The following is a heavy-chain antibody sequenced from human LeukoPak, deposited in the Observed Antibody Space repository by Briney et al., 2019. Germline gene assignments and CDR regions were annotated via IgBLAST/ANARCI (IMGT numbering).Heavy chain of an antibody. CDR1: GGSISSYY. Sequence: SETLSLTCTVSGGSISSYYWSWIRQPPGKGLEWIGYIYYSGSTDYNPSLKSRVTISVDTSKNQFSLKLSSVTAADTAVYYCARDRFDAFDIWGQGTMVTVSS. V-gene: IGHV4-59*01. CDR2: IYYSGST. D-gene: IGHD3-3*01. J-gene: IGHJ3*02. CDR3: ARDRFDAFDI.